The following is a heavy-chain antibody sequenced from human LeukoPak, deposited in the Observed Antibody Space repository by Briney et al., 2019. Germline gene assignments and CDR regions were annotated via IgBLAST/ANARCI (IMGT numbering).Heavy chain of an antibody. Sequence: GGSLRLSCAASGFTFSNACMSWVRQAPGKGLEWVGRIKSKTDGGTTDYAAPVKGRFTISRDDLKNTLYLQMNSLKTEDTAVYYCTQGTEYYYGSGSHYWGQGTLVTVSS. CDR3: TQGTEYYYGSGSHY. CDR1: GFTFSNAC. V-gene: IGHV3-15*01. J-gene: IGHJ4*02. D-gene: IGHD3-10*01. CDR2: IKSKTDGGTT.